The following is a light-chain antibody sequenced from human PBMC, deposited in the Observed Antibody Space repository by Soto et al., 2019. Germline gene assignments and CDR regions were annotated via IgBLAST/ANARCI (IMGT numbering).Light chain of an antibody. CDR2: EVS. CDR1: SSDDGSNRL. J-gene: IGLJ1*01. V-gene: IGLV2-23*02. CDR3: CSYAGSSSSV. Sequence: QSELTQPGSLSRSPGQSITISCTGTSSDDGSNRLVSWNQQHPCKAAKLVIYEVSTRSSGVSNRFSGSNSGNTPSLTIPGFLAEDEAYHHCCSYAGSSSSVFGTGTKVTVL.